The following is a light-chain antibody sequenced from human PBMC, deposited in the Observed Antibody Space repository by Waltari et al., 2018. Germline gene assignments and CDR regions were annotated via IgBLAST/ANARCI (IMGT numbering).Light chain of an antibody. Sequence: EIVLTQSPATLSLSPGERATLSCRASQRVSTFLAWYQPKPGQSTMLLIYDVTFSATGIPIRFSGSGSETDFTLTISSLEPEDFAVYYCQQRRNWPTFGGGTKVEVK. CDR2: DVT. J-gene: IGKJ4*01. CDR3: QQRRNWPT. CDR1: QRVSTF. V-gene: IGKV3-11*01.